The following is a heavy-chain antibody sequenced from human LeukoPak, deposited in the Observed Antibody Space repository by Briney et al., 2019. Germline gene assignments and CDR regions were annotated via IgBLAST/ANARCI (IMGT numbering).Heavy chain of an antibody. CDR3: AREYYYGFHAFDI. CDR2: IKQDGSEK. J-gene: IGHJ3*02. V-gene: IGHV3-7*01. CDR1: GFTFSSYW. Sequence: GGSLRLSCAASGFTFSSYWMSWVRQAPGKGLEWVANIKQDGSEKYYVDSVKGRFTISRDNAKNSLYLQMSSLRAEDTAVYYCAREYYYGFHAFDIWGQGTMVTVSS. D-gene: IGHD3-10*01.